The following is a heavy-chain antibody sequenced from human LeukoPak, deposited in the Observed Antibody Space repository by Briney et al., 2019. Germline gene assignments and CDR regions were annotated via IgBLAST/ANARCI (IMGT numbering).Heavy chain of an antibody. CDR1: GFTFRGSA. D-gene: IGHD6-19*01. Sequence: PGGSLRLSCATSGFTFRGSAMHWVRQASGKGLEWVGRIRGRANSYATAYAASVKGRFTISRDDSRNTAYLQMNSLKTEDTAVYYCTRHPDSSGWSPGVDYWGQGTLGTVSS. V-gene: IGHV3-73*01. CDR3: TRHPDSSGWSPGVDY. J-gene: IGHJ4*02. CDR2: IRGRANSYAT.